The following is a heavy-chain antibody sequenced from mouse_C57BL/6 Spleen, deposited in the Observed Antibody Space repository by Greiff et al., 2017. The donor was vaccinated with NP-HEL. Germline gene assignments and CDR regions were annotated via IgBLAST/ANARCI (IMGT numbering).Heavy chain of an antibody. CDR2: ISSGGSYT. Sequence: EVQVVESGGDLVKPGGSLKLSCAASGFTFSSYGMSWVRQTPDKRLEWVATISSGGSYTYYPDSVKGRFTISRDNAKNTLYLQMSSLKSEDTAMYYCARHEGYDYGYAYWGQGTLVTVSA. V-gene: IGHV5-6*01. CDR1: GFTFSSYG. D-gene: IGHD2-4*01. CDR3: ARHEGYDYGYAY. J-gene: IGHJ3*01.